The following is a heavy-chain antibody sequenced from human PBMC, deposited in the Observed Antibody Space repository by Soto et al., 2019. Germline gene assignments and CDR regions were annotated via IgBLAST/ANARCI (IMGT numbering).Heavy chain of an antibody. V-gene: IGHV3-30-3*01. D-gene: IGHD1-26*01. CDR3: ARDVESGSSQYYYYFYGMDV. CDR2: ISYDGSNK. CDR1: GFTFSSYA. J-gene: IGHJ6*02. Sequence: GGSLRLSCAASGFTFSSYAMHWVRQAPGKGLEWVAVISYDGSNKYYADSVKGRFTISRDNSENTLYLQMDSLRTEDTALYYCARDVESGSSQYYYYFYGMDVWGQGTTVTVSS.